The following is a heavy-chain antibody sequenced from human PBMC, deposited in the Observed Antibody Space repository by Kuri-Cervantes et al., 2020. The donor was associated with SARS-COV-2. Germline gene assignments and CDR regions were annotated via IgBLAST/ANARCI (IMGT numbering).Heavy chain of an antibody. CDR2: ISAYNGNT. CDR1: GYDFTRYG. Sequence: ASVKVSCKASGYDFTRYGISWVRQAPGQGLEWMGWISAYNGNTNYAQKLQGRVTMTTDTSTSTAYMELRSLRSDDTAVYYCARGVRYSSSSSLDYWGQGTLVTVSS. J-gene: IGHJ4*02. D-gene: IGHD6-13*01. CDR3: ARGVRYSSSSSLDY. V-gene: IGHV1-18*01.